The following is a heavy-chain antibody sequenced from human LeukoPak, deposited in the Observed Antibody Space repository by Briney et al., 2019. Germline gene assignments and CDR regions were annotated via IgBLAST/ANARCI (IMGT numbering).Heavy chain of an antibody. CDR2: TYYRSKWYN. V-gene: IGHV6-1*01. CDR1: GDSVSINSAG. Sequence: SQTLSLTFAISGDSVSINSAGWNWIRQSPSRGLEWLASTYYRSKWYNDYAVSMKSRITINPDTSKNLFSLQLNSVTPEDTAVYYCARGYCSSTSCYGSAFNIWGQGTMVTVSS. D-gene: IGHD2-2*01. J-gene: IGHJ3*02. CDR3: ARGYCSSTSCYGSAFNI.